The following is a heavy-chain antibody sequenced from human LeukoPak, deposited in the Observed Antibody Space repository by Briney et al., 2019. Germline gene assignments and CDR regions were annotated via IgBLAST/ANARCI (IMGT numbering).Heavy chain of an antibody. D-gene: IGHD5-12*01. CDR1: GGSISSYY. Sequence: PSETLSLTCTVSGGSISSYYWGWIRQPAGKGLEWIGRIYIRGSTNYNPSLKSRVTISVDTSKNQFSLKLSSVTAADTAVYYCARDRDGYDSGYFDYWGQGTLVTVSS. J-gene: IGHJ4*02. CDR3: ARDRDGYDSGYFDY. V-gene: IGHV4-4*07. CDR2: IYIRGST.